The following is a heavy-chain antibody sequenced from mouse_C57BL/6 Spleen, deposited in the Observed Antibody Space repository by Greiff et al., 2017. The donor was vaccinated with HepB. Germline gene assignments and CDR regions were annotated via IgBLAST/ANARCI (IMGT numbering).Heavy chain of an antibody. V-gene: IGHV8-12*01. D-gene: IGHD1-1*01. CDR2: IYWDDDK. J-gene: IGHJ1*03. CDR1: GFSLSTSGMG. Sequence: QVTLKVCGPGILQSSQTLSLTCSFSGFSLSTSGMGVSWIRQPSGKGLEWLAHIYWDDDKRYNPSLKSRLTISKDTSRNQVFLKITSVDTADTATYYCARRVDYGSSRYWYFDVWGTGTTVTVSS. CDR3: ARRVDYGSSRYWYFDV.